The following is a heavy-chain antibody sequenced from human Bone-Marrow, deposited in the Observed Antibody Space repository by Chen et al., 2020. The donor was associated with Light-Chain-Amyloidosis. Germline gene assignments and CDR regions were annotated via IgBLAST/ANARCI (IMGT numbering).Heavy chain of an antibody. CDR1: GFTFSDYY. CDR3: AREPGRWNAFDF. J-gene: IGHJ3*01. Sequence: QLVESGGGLVKPGGSLSLSCAPSGFTFSDYYLNWIRQAPRRGLEWVSYISRSGNVIYYADSVKGRFTISRDNAKNSLYLQMNSLRAEDTAVYYCAREPGRWNAFDFWGQGTMVTVSS. D-gene: IGHD1-26*01. V-gene: IGHV3-11*01. CDR2: ISRSGNVI.